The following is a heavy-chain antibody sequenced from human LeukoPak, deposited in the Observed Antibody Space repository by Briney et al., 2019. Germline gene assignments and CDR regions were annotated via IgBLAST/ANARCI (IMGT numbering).Heavy chain of an antibody. CDR1: GVSISSYY. Sequence: SETLSLTCTVSGVSISSYYWSWIRQPPGKGLEWIGYIYYSGSTNYNPSLKSRVTISVDTSKNQFSLKLSSVTAADTAVYYCARTPVMVRGVTYFDYWGQGTLVTVSS. J-gene: IGHJ4*02. V-gene: IGHV4-59*12. CDR3: ARTPVMVRGVTYFDY. CDR2: IYYSGST. D-gene: IGHD3-10*01.